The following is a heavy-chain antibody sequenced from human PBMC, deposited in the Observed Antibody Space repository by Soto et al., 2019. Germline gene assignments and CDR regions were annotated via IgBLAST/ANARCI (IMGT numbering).Heavy chain of an antibody. D-gene: IGHD3-3*01. CDR3: AGGITIFGVVIYGDYFDY. CDR2: ISYDGSNK. CDR1: GFTFSSYA. J-gene: IGHJ4*02. V-gene: IGHV3-30-3*01. Sequence: SLRLSCAASGFTFSSYAMHWVRQAPGKGLEWVAVISYDGSNKYYADSVKGRFTISRDNSKNTLYLQMNSLRAEDTAVYYCAGGITIFGVVIYGDYFDYWGQGTLVTVSS.